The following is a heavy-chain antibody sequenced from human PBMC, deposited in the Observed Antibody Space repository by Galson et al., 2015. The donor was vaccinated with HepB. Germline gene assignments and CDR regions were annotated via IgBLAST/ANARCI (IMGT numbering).Heavy chain of an antibody. CDR3: AKVFPEKTDGWYRQALYYFDS. V-gene: IGHV3-23*05. D-gene: IGHD6-19*01. Sequence: SLRLSCAVSGFRFNVYDMNWVRQAPGKGLEWVSGITNSGSRTYYAESGKGRFFISRDNSQNTLFLQMNSLRADDTAIYFCAKVFPEKTDGWYRQALYYFDSWGQGTRVTVSS. CDR1: GFRFNVYD. J-gene: IGHJ4*02. CDR2: ITNSGSRT.